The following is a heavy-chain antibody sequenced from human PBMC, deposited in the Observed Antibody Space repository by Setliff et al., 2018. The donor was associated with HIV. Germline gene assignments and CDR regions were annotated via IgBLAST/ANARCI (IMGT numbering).Heavy chain of an antibody. V-gene: IGHV4-39*01. Sequence: SETLSLTCTVSGGSINSSSYYWGWIRQPPGKGLEWIGSIYYSGSTSYNPSLSSRLTISVDTSKNQLSLRLTSVTAADTGVYYCARHRDPPGTSWIYYYYYMDLWGEGTTVTVSS. CDR3: ARHRDPPGTSWIYYYYYMDL. CDR1: GGSINSSSYY. CDR2: IYYSGST. J-gene: IGHJ6*03. D-gene: IGHD6-13*01.